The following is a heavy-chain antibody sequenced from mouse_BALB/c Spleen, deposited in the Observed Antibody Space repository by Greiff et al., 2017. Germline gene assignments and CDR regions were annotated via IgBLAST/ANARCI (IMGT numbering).Heavy chain of an antibody. CDR2: ISSGSSTI. CDR3: ARDDYGTYAMDD. J-gene: IGHJ4*01. CDR1: GFTFSSFG. V-gene: IGHV5-17*02. D-gene: IGHD2-4*01. Sequence: EVKLVESGGGLVQPGGSRKLSCAASGFTFSSFGMHWVRQAPEKGLEWVAYISSGSSTIYYADTVKGRFTISRDNPKNTLFLQMTSLRSEDTAMYYCARDDYGTYAMDDGGQGTAVTVSS.